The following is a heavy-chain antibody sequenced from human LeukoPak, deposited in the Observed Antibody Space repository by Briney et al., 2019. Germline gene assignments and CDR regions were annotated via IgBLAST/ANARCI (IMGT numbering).Heavy chain of an antibody. Sequence: SETLSLTCIVSGYSISSGYYWGWIRQPPGKGLEWIGNIHHSGSAYYNPSLKSRVTISVDTSKNQLSLKVNSVTAADTAVYYCARVAAGIGFFQHWGQGTLVTVSS. D-gene: IGHD6-13*01. V-gene: IGHV4-38-2*02. CDR1: GYSISSGYY. J-gene: IGHJ1*01. CDR2: IHHSGSA. CDR3: ARVAAGIGFFQH.